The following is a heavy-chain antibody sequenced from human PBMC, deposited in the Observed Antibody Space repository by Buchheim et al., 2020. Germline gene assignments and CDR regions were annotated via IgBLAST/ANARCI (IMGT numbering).Heavy chain of an antibody. CDR2: IYYSGST. V-gene: IGHV4-31*03. CDR1: GGSISSGGYY. CDR3: ARGKGFYDFWSGYSDHYYYGMDV. Sequence: QVQLQESGPGLVKPSQTLSLTCTVSGGSISSGGYYWSWIRQHPGRGREWIGYIYYSGSTYYNPSLKSRVTISVDTSKNQFSLKLSSVTAADTAVYYCARGKGFYDFWSGYSDHYYYGMDVWGQGTT. D-gene: IGHD3-3*01. J-gene: IGHJ6*02.